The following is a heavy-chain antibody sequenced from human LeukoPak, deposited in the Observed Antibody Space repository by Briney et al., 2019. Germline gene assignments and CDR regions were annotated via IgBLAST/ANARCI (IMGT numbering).Heavy chain of an antibody. J-gene: IGHJ5*02. D-gene: IGHD1-26*01. Sequence: TGGSLRLSCAASGFTFSNSAMSWVRQAPGKGLEWVSSISGSGSGGSTYYADSVKGRFTISRDNSKNTLYLQMNSLRAEDTAVYYCAKDRGTIPNWFDPWGQGTLVTVSS. CDR2: ISGSGSGGST. V-gene: IGHV3-23*01. CDR3: AKDRGTIPNWFDP. CDR1: GFTFSNSA.